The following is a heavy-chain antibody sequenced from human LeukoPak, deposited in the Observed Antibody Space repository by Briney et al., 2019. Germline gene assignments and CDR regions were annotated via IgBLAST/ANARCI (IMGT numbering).Heavy chain of an antibody. D-gene: IGHD1-26*01. CDR1: GGSISSYY. V-gene: IGHV4-4*07. Sequence: SETLSLTCTVSGGSISSYYWSWIRQPARKGPEWVGRIYTSGSTNYNPSLKSRVTMSVDTSKNQFSLKLSSVTAADTAVYYCASDHSSGSYLGVFDYWGQGTLVTVSS. J-gene: IGHJ4*02. CDR2: IYTSGST. CDR3: ASDHSSGSYLGVFDY.